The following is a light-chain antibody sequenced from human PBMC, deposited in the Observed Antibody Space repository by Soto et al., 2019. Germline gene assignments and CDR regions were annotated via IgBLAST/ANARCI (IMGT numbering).Light chain of an antibody. CDR2: EGS. V-gene: IGLV2-23*01. Sequence: QSALTQPASVSGSPGQSITISCTGTSSDVASYNLVSWYQQHPGKAPKLMIYEGSKRPSGVSNRFSGSKSGNTASLTISGLQAEDEADYYCCSYAGSSTWVFGGGTQLTVL. J-gene: IGLJ3*02. CDR3: CSYAGSSTWV. CDR1: SSDVASYNL.